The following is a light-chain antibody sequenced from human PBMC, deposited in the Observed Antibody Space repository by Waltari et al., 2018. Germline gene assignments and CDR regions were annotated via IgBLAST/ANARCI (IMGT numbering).Light chain of an antibody. Sequence: EIVLTQSPGTLSLSPGERPTLSWTACQSGRGSLAWYQQKAGQAPRLLIYGASSRATGIPDRFSGSGSGTDFSLTISRLEPEDFAVYYCQHYVRLPATFGQGTKVEI. CDR3: QHYVRLPAT. J-gene: IGKJ1*01. CDR2: GAS. V-gene: IGKV3-20*01. CDR1: QSGRGS.